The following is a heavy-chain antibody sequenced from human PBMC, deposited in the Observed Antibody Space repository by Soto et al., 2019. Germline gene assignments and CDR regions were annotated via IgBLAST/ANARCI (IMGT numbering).Heavy chain of an antibody. CDR2: LNPNSGGT. CDR3: ARGLYSSDCYFDY. V-gene: IGHV1-2*02. J-gene: IGHJ4*02. D-gene: IGHD6-19*01. CDR1: GYIFTGEY. Sequence: GASVKVSCKASGYIFTGEYMHWVRQAPGQGLEWMGWLNPNSGGTQYAQKFQGRVTLTRDTSIRTAYMELSGLTSDDTAVYYCARGLYSSDCYFDYWGQGTLVTVS.